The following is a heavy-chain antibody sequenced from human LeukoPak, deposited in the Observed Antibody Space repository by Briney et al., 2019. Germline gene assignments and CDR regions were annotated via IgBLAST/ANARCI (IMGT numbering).Heavy chain of an antibody. CDR3: ARDPNGDYIGTFDM. CDR1: GFTVSSIY. D-gene: IGHD4-17*01. J-gene: IGHJ3*02. V-gene: IGHV3-53*01. Sequence: GGSLRLSCAASGFTVSSIYMSWVRQAPGKGLEWVSVIYSGGATYYADSVLGRFAISGDNSKNTLYLQMNSLRVEDTAVYFCARDPNGDYIGTFDMWGRGTMVSVSS. CDR2: IYSGGAT.